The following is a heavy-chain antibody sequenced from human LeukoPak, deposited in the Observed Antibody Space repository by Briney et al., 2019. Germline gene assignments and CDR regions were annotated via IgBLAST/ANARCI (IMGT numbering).Heavy chain of an antibody. CDR2: IRYDGSTK. D-gene: IGHD6-6*01. J-gene: IGHJ4*02. V-gene: IGHV3-30*02. CDR3: AKVRLGYSTSSGPDY. CDR1: GFTFSSYG. Sequence: GGSLRLSCAASGFTFSSYGMHWVRQAPGKGLEWVAFIRYDGSTKYFADSVKGRFTISRDNSKNTLYLQMNSLRAEDTAVYYCAKVRLGYSTSSGPDYWGQGTLVTVSS.